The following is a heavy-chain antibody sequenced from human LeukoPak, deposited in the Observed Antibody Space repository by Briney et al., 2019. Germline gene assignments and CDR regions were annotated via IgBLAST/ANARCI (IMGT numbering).Heavy chain of an antibody. V-gene: IGHV3-23*01. D-gene: IGHD3-22*01. CDR1: GLTFSSYA. Sequence: GASLRLSCAASGLTFSSYAMSWVRQAPGKGLEWVSAISGSGGSTYYADSVKGRFTISRDNSKNTLYLQMNSLRAEDTAVYYCAKGDYYDSSGYYHNPYYYYGMDVWGQGTTVTVSS. J-gene: IGHJ6*02. CDR2: ISGSGGST. CDR3: AKGDYYDSSGYYHNPYYYYGMDV.